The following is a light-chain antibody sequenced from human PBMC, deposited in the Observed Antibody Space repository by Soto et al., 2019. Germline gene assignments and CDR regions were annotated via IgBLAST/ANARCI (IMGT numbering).Light chain of an antibody. J-gene: IGKJ4*01. CDR1: QSVYSH. CDR2: EAS. CDR3: QQYNSGPLT. V-gene: IGKV3-15*01. Sequence: EIVMTQSPSTLSVSPGERATLSCRASQSVYSHLAWYQHKPGQAPGLLIYEASTRATGIPPRFSGSGSGTEFTRNIGSLQSEEFAVYYGQQYNSGPLTFGGGTKVEIK.